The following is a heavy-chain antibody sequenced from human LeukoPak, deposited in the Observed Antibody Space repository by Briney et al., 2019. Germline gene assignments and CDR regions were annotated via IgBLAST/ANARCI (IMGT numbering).Heavy chain of an antibody. J-gene: IGHJ4*02. V-gene: IGHV3-66*01. CDR1: GSTFSRYA. D-gene: IGHD4-17*01. Sequence: GGSLRLSCAASGSTFSRYAMSWVRQAPGKGLEWVSVIYSGGSTYYADSVKGRFTISRDNSKNTLYLQMNSLRAEDTAVYYCAREIGLRYPFDYWGQGTLVTVSS. CDR3: AREIGLRYPFDY. CDR2: IYSGGST.